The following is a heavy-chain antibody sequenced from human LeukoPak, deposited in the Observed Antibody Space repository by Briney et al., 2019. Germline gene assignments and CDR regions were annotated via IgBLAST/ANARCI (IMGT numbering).Heavy chain of an antibody. J-gene: IGHJ5*02. D-gene: IGHD1-1*01. Sequence: SETLSLTCKVSGGSISSYYWSWIRQPAGKGLELIGRIYTSGTTNYNPSLKSRVTMSVDTSKNQFSLKLSSVTAADTAVYYCARAPTGTGGWNWFDPWGQGTLVTVSS. CDR1: GGSISSYY. CDR3: ARAPTGTGGWNWFDP. V-gene: IGHV4-4*07. CDR2: IYTSGTT.